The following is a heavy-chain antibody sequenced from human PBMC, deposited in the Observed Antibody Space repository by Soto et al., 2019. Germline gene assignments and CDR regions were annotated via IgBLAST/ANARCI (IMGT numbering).Heavy chain of an antibody. V-gene: IGHV3-23*01. D-gene: IGHD1-26*01. CDR2: ISGSGGST. CDR3: AKDGSSLSAVPWDYYYYMDV. Sequence: GGSLRLSCAASGFTFSSYAMSWVRQAPGKGLEWVSAISGSGGSTYYADSVKGRFTISRDNSKNTLYLQMNSLRAEDTAVYYCAKDGSSLSAVPWDYYYYMDVWGKGTTVTVSS. CDR1: GFTFSSYA. J-gene: IGHJ6*03.